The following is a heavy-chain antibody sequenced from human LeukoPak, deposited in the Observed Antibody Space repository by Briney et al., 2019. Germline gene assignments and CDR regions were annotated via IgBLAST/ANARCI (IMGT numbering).Heavy chain of an antibody. D-gene: IGHD5-18*01. CDR2: IGTAGDP. J-gene: IGHJ6*04. CDR3: ARDRIQGGMDV. V-gene: IGHV3-13*05. Sequence: PGGSLRLSCAASGFTFSGYDLHWVRQATGKGLEWVSAIGTAGDPYYPGSVKGRFTISRENAKNSLYLQMNSLRAGDTAVYYCARDRIQGGMDVWGKGTTVTVSS. CDR1: GFTFSGYD.